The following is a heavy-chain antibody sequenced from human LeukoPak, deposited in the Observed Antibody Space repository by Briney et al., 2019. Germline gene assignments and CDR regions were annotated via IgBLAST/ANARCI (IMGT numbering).Heavy chain of an antibody. V-gene: IGHV4-31*03. CDR2: IDYSGST. CDR1: GGSISSGGYY. J-gene: IGHJ4*02. D-gene: IGHD5-24*01. Sequence: SETLSLTCTVSGGSISSGGYYWSWIRQHPVKGLEWVGYIDYSGSTYYNPSLKSRLTISMDTPKNQLSLRLSSVTAADTAVYYCARDPGKDGYNYSFDYWGQGTLVTVSS. CDR3: ARDPGKDGYNYSFDY.